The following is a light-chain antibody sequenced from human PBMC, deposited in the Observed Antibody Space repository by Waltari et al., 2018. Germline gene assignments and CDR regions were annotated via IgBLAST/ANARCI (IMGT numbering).Light chain of an antibody. CDR1: ALPTKY. Sequence: SYELTQPPSVSVSPGQTARITCSGDALPTKYGYLYQQKSGQAPVLVIYEDNKRRSGFPERFAGSSSGTIVTLSISGAQVEDEGDYYCYSTDRTGKQRVFGGGTKLTVL. J-gene: IGLJ2*01. CDR2: EDN. CDR3: YSTDRTGKQRV. V-gene: IGLV3-10*01.